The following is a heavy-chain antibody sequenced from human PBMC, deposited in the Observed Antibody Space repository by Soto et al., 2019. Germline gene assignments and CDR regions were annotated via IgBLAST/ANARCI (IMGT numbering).Heavy chain of an antibody. V-gene: IGHV3-11*01. CDR3: ARRGTSSSAHHFDH. CDR2: ITRSGSNT. J-gene: IGHJ4*02. Sequence: QVQLVESGGGLVKPGGSLRLSCAASGFTFSGYNMSWIRQAPGKGLEWVSYITRSGSNTFDAESVKGRFTISRDNTMNLLYLQMNSLSAEDTAVYYCARRGTSSSAHHFDHWGQGTLVTVSS. D-gene: IGHD6-6*01. CDR1: GFTFSGYN.